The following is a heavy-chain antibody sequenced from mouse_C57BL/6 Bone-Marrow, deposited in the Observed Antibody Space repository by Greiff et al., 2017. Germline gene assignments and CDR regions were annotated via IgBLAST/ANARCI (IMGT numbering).Heavy chain of an antibody. CDR1: GYTFTSYG. Sequence: VQLQESGAELARPGASVKLSCKASGYTFTSYGISWVKQRTGQGLEWIGEFYPRSGNTYYNEKFKGKATLTADKSSSTAYMELRSLTSEDSAVDFYSRGIRRRPYAMDYWGQGTSVTVSS. J-gene: IGHJ4*01. CDR2: FYPRSGNT. V-gene: IGHV1-81*01. CDR3: SRGIRRRPYAMDY. D-gene: IGHD1-2*01.